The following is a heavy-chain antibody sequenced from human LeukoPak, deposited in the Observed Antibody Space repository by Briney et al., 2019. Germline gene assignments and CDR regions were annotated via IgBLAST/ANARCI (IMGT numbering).Heavy chain of an antibody. Sequence: PSETLSLTCTVSGGSISSSSYYWGWVRQPPGKGRDWIGSIYYSGSTYYNPSLKSRVTISVDTSKNQFSLKLSSVTAADTAVYYCARHLLLLFGAAYFDYWGQGTLVTVSS. J-gene: IGHJ4*02. CDR2: IYYSGST. V-gene: IGHV4-39*01. D-gene: IGHD3-10*01. CDR1: GGSISSSSYY. CDR3: ARHLLLLFGAAYFDY.